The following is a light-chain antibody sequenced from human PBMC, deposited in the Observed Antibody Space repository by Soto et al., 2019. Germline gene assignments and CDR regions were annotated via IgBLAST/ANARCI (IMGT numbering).Light chain of an antibody. CDR2: GAY. J-gene: IGKJ4*01. CDR3: QHQNNWPPPT. Sequence: EIVMTQSPATLSVAPGERATLSCRASQSVSSNLAWYQQKPGPAPRLLIYGAYNRATGIPARFSGSGSGTEFTLTVSGLQSVVVVVYFCQHQNNWPPPTFCGGTKVEIK. V-gene: IGKV3-15*01. CDR1: QSVSSN.